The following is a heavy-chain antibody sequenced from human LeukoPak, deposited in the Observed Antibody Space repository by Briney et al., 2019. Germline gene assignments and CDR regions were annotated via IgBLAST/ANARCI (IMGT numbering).Heavy chain of an antibody. CDR3: AGRRWYSYGFGGISYYYYGMDV. CDR2: INHSGST. Sequence: SETLSLTCAVYGGSFSGYYWSWIRQPPGKGLEWIGEINHSGSTNYNPSLKSRVTILVDTSKNQFSLKLSSVTAADTAVYYRAGRRWYSYGFGGISYYYYGMDVWGQGTTVTVSS. J-gene: IGHJ6*02. CDR1: GGSFSGYY. D-gene: IGHD5-18*01. V-gene: IGHV4-34*01.